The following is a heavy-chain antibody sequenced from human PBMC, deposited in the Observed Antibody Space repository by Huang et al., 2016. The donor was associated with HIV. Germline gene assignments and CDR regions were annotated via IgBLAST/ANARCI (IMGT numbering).Heavy chain of an antibody. CDR2: ITPIFDKT. J-gene: IGHJ4*02. D-gene: IGHD1-26*01. CDR3: ATGPRGSGSFN. V-gene: IGHV1-69*01. Sequence: QVQLVQSGAEVKKPGSSVMVSCKASGGTFSSYVISWVRQAPGQGLEWMGGITPIFDKTNYAQKFQGRVTIIADESTRTAYMEMSSLRPEDTATYYCATGPRGSGSFNWGQGTLVIVSS. CDR1: GGTFSSYV.